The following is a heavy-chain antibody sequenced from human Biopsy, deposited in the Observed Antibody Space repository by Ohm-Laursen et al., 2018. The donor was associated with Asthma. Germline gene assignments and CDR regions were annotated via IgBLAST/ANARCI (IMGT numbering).Heavy chain of an antibody. Sequence: SLRLSCTASGFTVGVYWMSWVRQVPGKGLEWVANIKHDGTEKNHVDSLKGRFTISRDNAKNSLYLQMNSLRAEDTAVYYCARTFHFWSPYHAEHYQLWGQGTLVTVPS. CDR3: ARTFHFWSPYHAEHYQL. V-gene: IGHV3-7*01. D-gene: IGHD3-3*02. J-gene: IGHJ1*01. CDR1: GFTVGVYW. CDR2: IKHDGTEK.